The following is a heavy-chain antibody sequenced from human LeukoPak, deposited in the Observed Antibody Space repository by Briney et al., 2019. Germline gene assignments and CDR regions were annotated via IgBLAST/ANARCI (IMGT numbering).Heavy chain of an antibody. Sequence: PGRSLRLSCAASGFAFSSFGMHWVRQAPGKGLEWVAVIWYDGTNKYYADSVKGRFTISRDNSRDTLYLQMDSLRAEDTAVYYCAEEDIGYDFDYWGQGALVTVSS. CDR2: IWYDGTNK. CDR1: GFAFSSFG. V-gene: IGHV3-33*06. D-gene: IGHD2-2*01. CDR3: AEEDIGYDFDY. J-gene: IGHJ4*02.